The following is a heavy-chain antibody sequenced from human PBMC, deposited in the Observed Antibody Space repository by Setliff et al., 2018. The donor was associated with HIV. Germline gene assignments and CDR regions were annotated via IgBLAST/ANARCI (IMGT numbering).Heavy chain of an antibody. Sequence: GGSLRLSCAASGFTFTNAWMTWVRQAPGKGLEWLGRIQSNSIGGTILYGASVKGRFTIPRDDSTNTLYLQMNSLRTEDTALYYCTTASDSTNYDDGFDLWGQGTMVTVSS. CDR2: IQSNSIGGTI. D-gene: IGHD4-4*01. CDR1: GFTFTNAW. J-gene: IGHJ3*01. CDR3: TTASDSTNYDDGFDL. V-gene: IGHV3-15*01.